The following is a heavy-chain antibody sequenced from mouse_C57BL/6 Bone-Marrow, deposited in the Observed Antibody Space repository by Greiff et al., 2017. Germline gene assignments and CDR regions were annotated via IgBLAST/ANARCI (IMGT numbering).Heavy chain of an antibody. J-gene: IGHJ1*03. V-gene: IGHV5-9*01. CDR2: ISGGGGNT. CDR1: GFTFSSYT. Sequence: DVHLVESGGGLVKPGGSLKLSCAASGFTFSSYTMSWVRQTPEKRLQWVAAISGGGGNTYYPDSVKGRFTISRDNDKNILYLQMSRLRSEDTALYYCSRQVTTVLATKYFDVWGTGTTVTVSS. CDR3: SRQVTTVLATKYFDV. D-gene: IGHD1-1*01.